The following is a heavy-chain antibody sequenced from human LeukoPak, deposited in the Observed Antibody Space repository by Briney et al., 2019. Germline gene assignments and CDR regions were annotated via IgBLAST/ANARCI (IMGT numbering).Heavy chain of an antibody. V-gene: IGHV3-11*01. CDR2: ISNRGYSK. CDR3: ARSKRTYDY. CDR1: GFNFSDHY. J-gene: IGHJ4*02. Sequence: GGSLRLSCAVSGFNFSDHYMTWIRQAPGRGLEWVSYISNRGYSKYYADSVKGRFTISRDNSNNSLYLQMNSLRAEDTAVYFCARSKRTYDYWGQGTLVTV.